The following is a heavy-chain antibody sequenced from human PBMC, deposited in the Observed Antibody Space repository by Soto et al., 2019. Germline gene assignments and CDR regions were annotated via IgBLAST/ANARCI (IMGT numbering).Heavy chain of an antibody. CDR1: GGSFSGYY. CDR3: ARVRRGYSNYVSRRSFDP. CDR2: INHSGST. D-gene: IGHD4-4*01. Sequence: SETLSLTCAVYGGSFSGYYWSWIRQPPGKGLEWIGEINHSGSTNYNPSLKSRVTISVDTSKNQFSLKLSSVTAADTAVYYCARVRRGYSNYVSRRSFDPWGQGTLVTVSS. J-gene: IGHJ5*02. V-gene: IGHV4-34*01.